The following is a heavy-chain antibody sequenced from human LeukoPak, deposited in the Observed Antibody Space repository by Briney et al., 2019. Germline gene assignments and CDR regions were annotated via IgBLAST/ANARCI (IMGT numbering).Heavy chain of an antibody. Sequence: PGESLRLSCAASGFTFTAYSMTWVRQAPGEGLEWVSSISSSSSYIYYADSVKGRFTISRDNAKNSLYLQMNSLGAEDTAVYYCARDDSSGTLDYWGQGTLVTVSS. CDR1: GFTFTAYS. V-gene: IGHV3-21*01. D-gene: IGHD3-22*01. CDR2: ISSSSSYI. CDR3: ARDDSSGTLDY. J-gene: IGHJ4*02.